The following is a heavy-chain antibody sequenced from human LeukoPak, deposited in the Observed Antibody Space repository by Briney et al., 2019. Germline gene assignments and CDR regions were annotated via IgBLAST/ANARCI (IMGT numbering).Heavy chain of an antibody. CDR2: INHSGST. V-gene: IGHV4-39*07. CDR3: ARDRNVLDY. J-gene: IGHJ4*02. Sequence: SETLSLTCTVSGGSISSSSYYWGWIRQPPGKGLEWIGEINHSGSTNYNPSLKSRVTISVDTSKNQFSLKLSSVTAADTAVYYCARDRNVLDYWGQGTLVTVSS. D-gene: IGHD4-11*01. CDR1: GGSISSSSYY.